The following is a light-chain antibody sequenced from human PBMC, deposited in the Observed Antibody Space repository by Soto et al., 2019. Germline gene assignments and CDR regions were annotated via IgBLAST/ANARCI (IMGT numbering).Light chain of an antibody. CDR3: QQYFSIPCT. CDR2: WAS. CDR1: QSVFYTSNNKNS. J-gene: IGKJ2*02. V-gene: IGKV4-1*01. Sequence: DIVMTQSPDSLAVSLGERATINCRSSQSVFYTSNNKNSLAWYQQKPGQPPKLLIYWASTRESGVPDRFSGSGSGTDFTLTISSLQAEDVAVYYCQQYFSIPCTFGQGTKLEIK.